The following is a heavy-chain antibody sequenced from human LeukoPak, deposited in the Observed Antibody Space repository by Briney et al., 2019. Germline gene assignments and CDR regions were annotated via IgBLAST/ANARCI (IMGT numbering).Heavy chain of an antibody. D-gene: IGHD6-19*01. J-gene: IGHJ4*02. CDR3: STAVAGPYYFDS. CDR2: IRRETDGGTT. V-gene: IGHV3-15*01. Sequence: GGSLRLSCAASGFTFSNAWMSWVRQAPGKGLEWVGRIRRETDGGTTDYAAPVKGRFTISRDDSKNTLYLQMNSLKTEDTGVYYCSTAVAGPYYFDSWGQGTLVTVSS. CDR1: GFTFSNAW.